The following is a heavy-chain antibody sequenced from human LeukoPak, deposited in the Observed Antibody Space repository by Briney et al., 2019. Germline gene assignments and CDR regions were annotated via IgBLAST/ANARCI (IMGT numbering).Heavy chain of an antibody. D-gene: IGHD5-18*01. J-gene: IGHJ4*02. CDR1: GSTFSTYW. Sequence: PGGSLRLSCAASGSTFSTYWMTWVRQAPGKGLEWVANIKQDGSEKYYVDSVKGRFTISRDNAKNSLYLQMNSLRGEDTAVYYCARKGYSYGGFDYWGQGTLVAVSS. CDR2: IKQDGSEK. V-gene: IGHV3-7*05. CDR3: ARKGYSYGGFDY.